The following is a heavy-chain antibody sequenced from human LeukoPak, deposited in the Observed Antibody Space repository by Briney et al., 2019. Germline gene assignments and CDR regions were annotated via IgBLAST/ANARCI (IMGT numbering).Heavy chain of an antibody. J-gene: IGHJ4*02. Sequence: GGSLRLSCAASGFTFSSYAMSWVRQAPGKGLEWVSAISGSGGSTYYADSVKGRFTISRDNSKNTLYLQMNSLRAEDTAVYYCSADPPGIAVAGRPRPDYWGQGTLVTVSS. CDR2: ISGSGGST. D-gene: IGHD6-19*01. CDR1: GFTFSSYA. V-gene: IGHV3-23*01. CDR3: SADPPGIAVAGRPRPDY.